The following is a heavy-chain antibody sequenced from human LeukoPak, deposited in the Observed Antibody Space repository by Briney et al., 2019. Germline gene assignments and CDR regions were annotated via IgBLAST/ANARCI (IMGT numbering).Heavy chain of an antibody. CDR2: IYYSGST. D-gene: IGHD3-10*01. CDR1: GGSISSSSYY. V-gene: IGHV4-39*07. Sequence: PSETLSLTCTVSGGSISSSSYYWGWIRQPPGKGLEWIGSIYYSGSTYYNPSLKSRVTISVDTSKNQFSLKLSSVTAADTAVYSCARIVYSGSYYNAGYFDYWGQETLVTVSS. CDR3: ARIVYSGSYYNAGYFDY. J-gene: IGHJ4*02.